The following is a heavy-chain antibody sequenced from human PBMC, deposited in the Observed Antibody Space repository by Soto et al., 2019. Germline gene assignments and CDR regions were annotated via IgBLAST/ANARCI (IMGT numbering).Heavy chain of an antibody. J-gene: IGHJ4*02. CDR1: GYTFTGYA. CDR2: INAGNGNT. V-gene: IGHV1-3*01. Sequence: ASVKVSCKASGYTFTGYAMHWVRQAPGQRLEWMGWINAGNGNTKYSQKFQGRVTITRDTTASTAHMELSSLRSEDTAVYYCARAVAVPADFDYWGQGTRVTVSS. D-gene: IGHD6-19*01. CDR3: ARAVAVPADFDY.